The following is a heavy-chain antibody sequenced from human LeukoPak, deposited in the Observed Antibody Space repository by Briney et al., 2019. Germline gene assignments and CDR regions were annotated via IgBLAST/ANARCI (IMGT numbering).Heavy chain of an antibody. V-gene: IGHV3-23*01. CDR3: ARDTVEYYYDSSGYY. D-gene: IGHD3-22*01. CDR2: ISGSGGST. Sequence: GGSLRLSCAASGFTFSSYAMSWVRQAPGKGLEWVSAISGSGGSTYYADSVKGRFTISRDNSKNTLYLQMNSLRAEDTAVYYCARDTVEYYYDSSGYYWGQGTLVTVSS. CDR1: GFTFSSYA. J-gene: IGHJ4*02.